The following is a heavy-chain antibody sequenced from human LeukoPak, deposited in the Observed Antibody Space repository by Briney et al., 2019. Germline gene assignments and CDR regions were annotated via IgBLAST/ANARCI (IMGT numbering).Heavy chain of an antibody. CDR1: GFSFGSYW. D-gene: IGHD6-19*01. CDR2: MKHDGIEK. V-gene: IGHV3-7*04. J-gene: IGHJ6*02. Sequence: GGSLRLSCVASGFSFGSYWMAWVRQAPGKGLEWVANMKHDGIEKYHVDSVKGRFTISRDNAENSLFLQMNSLRAEDTAVYYCARAAVAGPGDVWGQGTTVTVSS. CDR3: ARAAVAGPGDV.